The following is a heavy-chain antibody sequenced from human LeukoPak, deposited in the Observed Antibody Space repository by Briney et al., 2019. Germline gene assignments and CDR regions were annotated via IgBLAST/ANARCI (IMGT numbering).Heavy chain of an antibody. CDR2: IYYTGTT. D-gene: IGHD5-24*01. Sequence: SETLSLTCTVSGGSISTGTYYWAWIRQPPGKGLEWIGSIYYTGTTYYSPSLKSRVTILLDTSKKQFSLKLSSVTAEDTAVYYCARGWRATAYFDYWGQGTLLTVSS. CDR3: ARGWRATAYFDY. CDR1: GGSISTGTYY. V-gene: IGHV4-39*07. J-gene: IGHJ4*02.